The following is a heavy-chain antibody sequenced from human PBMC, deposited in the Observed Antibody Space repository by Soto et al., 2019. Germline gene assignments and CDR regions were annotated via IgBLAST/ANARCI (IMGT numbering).Heavy chain of an antibody. CDR2: IWYDGKNK. V-gene: IGHV3-33*01. CDR3: ARTITPAGPIQQPFDN. CDR1: GFTFSRYG. Sequence: QVQLVESGGGVVQAGRSLRLSCAASGFTFSRYGIHWVRQAPGKGLEWVAVIWYDGKNKYFADSVQGRFTISRDNSKNTVYLQMNSLRADDTAIYYCARTITPAGPIQQPFDNWGQGTLVTVSS. J-gene: IGHJ4*02. D-gene: IGHD6-19*01.